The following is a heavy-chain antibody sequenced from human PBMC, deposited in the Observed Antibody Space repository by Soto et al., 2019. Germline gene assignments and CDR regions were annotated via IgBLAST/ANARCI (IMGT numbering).Heavy chain of an antibody. Sequence: ETLSLTCAVYGGSFSGYYWSWIRQPPGKGLEWIGEINHSGSTNYNPSLKSRVTISVDTSKNQFSLKLSSVTAADTAVYYCARGQSSYYYYMDVWGKGTTVTVSS. J-gene: IGHJ6*03. CDR2: INHSGST. CDR1: GGSFSGYY. CDR3: ARGQSSYYYYMDV. V-gene: IGHV4-34*01.